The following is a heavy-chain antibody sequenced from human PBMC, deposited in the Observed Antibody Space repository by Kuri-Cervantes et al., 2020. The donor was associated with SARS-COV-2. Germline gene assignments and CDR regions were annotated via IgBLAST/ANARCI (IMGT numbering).Heavy chain of an antibody. V-gene: IGHV3-33*01. Sequence: GESLKISCAASGFTFSSYGMHWVRQAPGKGLEWVAVIWYDGSNKYYADSVKGRFTISRDNAKNTLYLQMNSLRVEDTAVYYCARISSWPITGDYWGQGTLVTISS. CDR1: GFTFSSYG. J-gene: IGHJ4*02. CDR2: IWYDGSNK. CDR3: ARISSWPITGDY. D-gene: IGHD1-20*01.